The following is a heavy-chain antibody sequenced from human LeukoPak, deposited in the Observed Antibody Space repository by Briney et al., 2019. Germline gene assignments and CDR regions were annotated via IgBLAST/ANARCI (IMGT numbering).Heavy chain of an antibody. Sequence: PGQPLKISCKGSGYIFSSYWIGWVRQMPGKGLEWMGIIYPTDSDTRYSPSFQGQVTISVDKSINTTFLQWSSLRASDTAMYYCVRHAASTGATRLDVWGQGTTVTVSS. CDR3: VRHAASTGATRLDV. D-gene: IGHD1-7*01. V-gene: IGHV5-51*01. J-gene: IGHJ6*02. CDR2: IYPTDSDT. CDR1: GYIFSSYW.